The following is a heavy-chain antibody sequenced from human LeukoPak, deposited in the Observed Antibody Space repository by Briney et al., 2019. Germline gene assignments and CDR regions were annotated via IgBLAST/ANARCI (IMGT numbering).Heavy chain of an antibody. CDR3: ARDQPAQYYDFWSGPREGDAFDI. J-gene: IGHJ3*02. V-gene: IGHV4-59*12. D-gene: IGHD3-3*01. CDR1: GGSISSYY. Sequence: SETLSLTCTVSGGSISSYYWSWIRQPPGKGLEWIGYIYYSGSTNYNPSLKSRVTISVDTSKNQFSLKLSSVTAADTAVYYCARDQPAQYYDFWSGPREGDAFDIWGQGTMVTVSS. CDR2: IYYSGST.